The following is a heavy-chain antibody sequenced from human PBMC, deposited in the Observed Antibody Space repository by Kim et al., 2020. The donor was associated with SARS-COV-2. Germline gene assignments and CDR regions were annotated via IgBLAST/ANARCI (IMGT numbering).Heavy chain of an antibody. D-gene: IGHD6-13*01. J-gene: IGHJ5*02. Sequence: SVKVSCKASGFTFTSSAVQWVRQARGQRLEWIGWIVVGSGNTNYAQKFQERVTITRDMSTSTAYMELSSLRSEDTAVYYCAADYSSRDNWFDPWGQGTLVTVSS. V-gene: IGHV1-58*01. CDR1: GFTFTSSA. CDR2: IVVGSGNT. CDR3: AADYSSRDNWFDP.